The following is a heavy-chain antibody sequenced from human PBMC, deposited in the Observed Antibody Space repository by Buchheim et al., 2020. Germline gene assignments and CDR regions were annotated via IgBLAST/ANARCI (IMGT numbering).Heavy chain of an antibody. CDR2: ISSSSSTI. J-gene: IGHJ3*02. Sequence: EVQLVESGGGLVQPGGSLRLSCAASGFTFSSYSMNWVRQAPGKGLEWVSYISSSSSTIYYADSVKGRFTISRDNAKNSLYLQMNSLRDEDTAVYYCARDMVLGFWSGLVSLSAFDIWGQGT. D-gene: IGHD3-3*01. V-gene: IGHV3-48*02. CDR3: ARDMVLGFWSGLVSLSAFDI. CDR1: GFTFSSYS.